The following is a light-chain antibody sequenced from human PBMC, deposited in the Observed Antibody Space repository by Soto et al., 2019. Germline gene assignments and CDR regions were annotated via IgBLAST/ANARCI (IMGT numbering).Light chain of an antibody. Sequence: IVLTQSPGTLSLSPGERATLSCRASQIVSSSYLAWYQQKPGQAPRLLIYGTSSRATAIPDRFSGSGSGTDFTLTISRLEPEDFAVYYCQQYGSSSWTFGQGT. CDR3: QQYGSSSWT. J-gene: IGKJ1*01. CDR2: GTS. CDR1: QIVSSSY. V-gene: IGKV3-20*01.